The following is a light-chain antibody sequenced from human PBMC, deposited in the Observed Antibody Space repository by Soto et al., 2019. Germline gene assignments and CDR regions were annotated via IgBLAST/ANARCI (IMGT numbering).Light chain of an antibody. CDR2: GAS. CDR3: QQRSNWPIT. J-gene: IGKJ5*01. Sequence: IVMTQSPATLSVSPWERATLSCRASQSVSSNLAWYQQKPGQAPRLLIYGASTRATGIPARFSGGGSGTDFTLTISSLEPEDFAVYYCQQRSNWPITFGQGTRLEIK. CDR1: QSVSSN. V-gene: IGKV3-15*01.